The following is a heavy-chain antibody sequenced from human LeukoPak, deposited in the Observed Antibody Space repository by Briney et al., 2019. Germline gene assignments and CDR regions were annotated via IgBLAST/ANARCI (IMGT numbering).Heavy chain of an antibody. Sequence: GGSLRLSCAASGFTFSDYYMSWIRQAPGKGLEWVSYISSSGSTIYYADSVKGRFTISRDNAKNSLYLQMNSLRAEDTAVYYCARGGYCSSTSCYYYYYGMDVWGQGTTATVSS. CDR1: GFTFSDYY. D-gene: IGHD2-2*03. CDR2: ISSSGSTI. V-gene: IGHV3-11*01. J-gene: IGHJ6*02. CDR3: ARGGYCSSTSCYYYYYGMDV.